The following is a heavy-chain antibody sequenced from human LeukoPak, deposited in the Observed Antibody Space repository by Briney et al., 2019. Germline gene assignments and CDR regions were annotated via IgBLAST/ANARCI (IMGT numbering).Heavy chain of an antibody. J-gene: IGHJ4*02. CDR2: IIPIFGTA. CDR3: AREGVRSSCYDY. D-gene: IGHD6-13*01. V-gene: IGHV1-69*13. Sequence: GASVKVSCKASGGTFSSYAISWVRQAPGQGLEWMGGIIPIFGTANYAQKFQGRVTITADESTSTAYMELGSLRSEDTAVYYCAREGVRSSCYDYWGQGTLVTVSS. CDR1: GGTFSSYA.